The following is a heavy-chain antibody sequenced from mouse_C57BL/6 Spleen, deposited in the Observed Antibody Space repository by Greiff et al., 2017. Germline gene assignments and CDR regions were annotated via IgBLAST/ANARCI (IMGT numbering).Heavy chain of an antibody. Sequence: QVQLKQPGAELVRPGSSVKLSCKASGYTFTSYWMDWVKQRPGQGLEWIGNIYPSDSETHYNQKFKDKATLTIDKSSSTAYMQLSSLTSEDSAVYYCARRDYGSRFAYWGQGTLVTVSA. CDR1: GYTFTSYW. J-gene: IGHJ3*01. V-gene: IGHV1-61*01. D-gene: IGHD1-1*01. CDR3: ARRDYGSRFAY. CDR2: IYPSDSET.